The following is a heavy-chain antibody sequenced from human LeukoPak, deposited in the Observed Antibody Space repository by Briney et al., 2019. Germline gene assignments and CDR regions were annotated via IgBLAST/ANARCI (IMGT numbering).Heavy chain of an antibody. J-gene: IGHJ4*02. CDR3: ARAYSSYYRN. D-gene: IGHD6-6*01. Sequence: SETLSLTCTVSGGSISSYYWNWIRQPPGKGLEWIGYMSYSGTTNYNPSLKSRVTISIDTSKSQFSLKLNSVTAADTAVYYCARAYSSYYRNWGQGTLVTVSS. CDR2: MSYSGTT. CDR1: GGSISSYY. V-gene: IGHV4-59*01.